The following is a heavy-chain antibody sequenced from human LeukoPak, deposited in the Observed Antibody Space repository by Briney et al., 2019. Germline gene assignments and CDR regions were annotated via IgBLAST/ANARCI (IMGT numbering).Heavy chain of an antibody. CDR1: GGTFSSYA. Sequence: GASVKVSCKASGGTFSSYAISWVRQAPGQGLEWMGRIIPILGIANYARKFQGRVTITADKSTSTAYMELSSLRSDDTAVYYCARHSSSWPSSYFDYWGQGTLVTVSS. V-gene: IGHV1-69*04. CDR2: IIPILGIA. J-gene: IGHJ4*02. CDR3: ARHSSSWPSSYFDY. D-gene: IGHD6-13*01.